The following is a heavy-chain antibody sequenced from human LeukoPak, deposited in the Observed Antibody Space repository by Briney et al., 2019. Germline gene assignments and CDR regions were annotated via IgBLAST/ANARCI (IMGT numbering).Heavy chain of an antibody. J-gene: IGHJ5*02. D-gene: IGHD6-13*01. V-gene: IGHV1-2*02. CDR1: GYTLTRYY. CDR2: TNPNSGGT. CDR3: AGNEGDIAAAGTGWWFDP. Sequence: AVKVSCKACGYTLTRYYMHWVRQAPGQGLEGMGWTNPNSGGTNYAQKSQGRVTIARDTSISTAHLELSRLESDETAMYYLAGNEGDIAAAGTGWWFDPWGQGTLVTVSS.